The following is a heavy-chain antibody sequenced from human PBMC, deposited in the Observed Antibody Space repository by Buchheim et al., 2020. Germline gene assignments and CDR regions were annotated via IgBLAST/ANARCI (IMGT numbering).Heavy chain of an antibody. D-gene: IGHD3-22*01. Sequence: QLQLQESGPGLVKPSETLSLTCTVSGGSISSSSYYWGWIRKPPGKGLGGIGGIYYGGSTYYNPSLRSRATISVKTSKNQFSLKLSSVTAADTAVYYCAVSGYYSYYYGMDVWGQGTT. V-gene: IGHV4-39*07. J-gene: IGHJ6*02. CDR3: AVSGYYSYYYGMDV. CDR1: GGSISSSSYY. CDR2: IYYGGST.